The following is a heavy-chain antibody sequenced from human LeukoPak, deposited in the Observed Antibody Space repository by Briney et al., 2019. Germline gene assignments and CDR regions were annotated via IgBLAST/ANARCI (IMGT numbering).Heavy chain of an antibody. CDR1: GYSFTSYW. D-gene: IGHD6-13*01. CDR2: IYPGDSGT. CDR3: ARRSRIAAPGTEYFQH. Sequence: GESLKISCKGSGYSFTSYWIGWVRQMPGKGLEWMGIIYPGDSGTRYSPSFQGQVTISADKSISTAYLQWSSLKASDTAMYYCARRSRIAAPGTEYFQHWGQGTLVTVSS. J-gene: IGHJ1*01. V-gene: IGHV5-51*01.